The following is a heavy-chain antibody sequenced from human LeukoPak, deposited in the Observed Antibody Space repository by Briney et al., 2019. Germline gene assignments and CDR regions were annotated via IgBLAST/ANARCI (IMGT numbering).Heavy chain of an antibody. CDR3: ARQSPHCSSTSCYDAFDI. J-gene: IGHJ3*02. CDR2: IYYSGST. CDR1: GGSISSYY. D-gene: IGHD2-2*01. Sequence: SETLSLTCTVSGGSISSYYWSWIRQPPGKGLEWIGYIYYSGSTNYNPSLKSRVTISVDTSKNQFSLKLSSVTAADTAVYYCARQSPHCSSTSCYDAFDIWGQGTMVTVSS. V-gene: IGHV4-59*08.